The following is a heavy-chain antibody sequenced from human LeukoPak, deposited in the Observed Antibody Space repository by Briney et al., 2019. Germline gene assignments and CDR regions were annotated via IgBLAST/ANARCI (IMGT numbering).Heavy chain of an antibody. V-gene: IGHV3-21*01. Sequence: GGSLRLSCTASGFTFHNYNMNWVRQAPGKGLEWVSSIYTTSAYIYYADSVRGRFTISRDNAKNSLYLQMNSLRAEDTALYYCARNADDSGSSGLDYWGQGTLVTVSS. D-gene: IGHD3-10*01. CDR2: IYTTSAYI. J-gene: IGHJ4*02. CDR3: ARNADDSGSSGLDY. CDR1: GFTFHNYN.